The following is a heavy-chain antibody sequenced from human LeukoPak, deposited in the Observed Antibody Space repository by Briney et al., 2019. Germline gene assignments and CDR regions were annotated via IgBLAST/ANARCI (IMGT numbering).Heavy chain of an antibody. CDR2: IYTSGST. V-gene: IGHV4-4*07. D-gene: IGHD3-16*01. CDR1: GGSTSSYY. Sequence: SETLSLTCTVSGGSTSSYYWSWIRQPAGKGLEWIGRIYTSGSTNYNPSLKSRVTISLDTSKKQFSLKLSSVTAADRALYYCAREVFGPGGAFDIWGQGTMVTVSS. CDR3: AREVFGPGGAFDI. J-gene: IGHJ3*02.